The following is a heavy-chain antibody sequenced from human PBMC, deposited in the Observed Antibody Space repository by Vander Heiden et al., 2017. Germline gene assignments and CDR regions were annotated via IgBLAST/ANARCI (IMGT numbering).Heavy chain of an antibody. CDR2: ISSSSSYI. CDR3: ARGTNGGDYFDY. V-gene: IGHV3-21*01. CDR1: GFTFSSYS. Sequence: EVQLVESGGGLVKPGGSLRLSCAASGFTFSSYSMNWFRKAPGKGLEWVSSISSSSSYIYYADAVKGRFTISRDNAKKSRYLKMERMRAEDTAVYYYARGTNGGDYFDYWGQGTMVTVYS. J-gene: IGHJ4*02. D-gene: IGHD2-8*01.